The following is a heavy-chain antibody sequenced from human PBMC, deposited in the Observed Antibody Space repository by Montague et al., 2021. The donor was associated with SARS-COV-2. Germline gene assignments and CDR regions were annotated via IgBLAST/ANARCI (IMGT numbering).Heavy chain of an antibody. CDR1: GGSTNNYY. V-gene: IGHV4-4*07. CDR2: IHASGIS. J-gene: IGHJ5*02. CDR3: ARGRFYYDSGELGA. Sequence: SETLSLTCTVSGGSTNNYYWSWNRQPAGKGLEWIGRIHASGISTYNPSLETRVTMSVDTSKNQFSLKLSSVTAADTAVYYCARGRFYYDSGELGAWGQGTLVTVSS. D-gene: IGHD3-22*01.